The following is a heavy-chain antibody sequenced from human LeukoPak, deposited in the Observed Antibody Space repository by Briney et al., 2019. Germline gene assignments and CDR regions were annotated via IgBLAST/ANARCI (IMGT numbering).Heavy chain of an antibody. Sequence: KPSETLSLTCNVSGGSISGYYWSWIRQPAGKGLEWIGRIYTSGSTNYNPSLKSRVTMSVDTSKNQFSLKLSSVTAADTAVYYCARGIEAGVTNNWFDPWGQGTLVTVSS. CDR2: IYTSGST. CDR3: ARGIEAGVTNNWFDP. V-gene: IGHV4-4*07. J-gene: IGHJ5*02. D-gene: IGHD2-21*02. CDR1: GGSISGYY.